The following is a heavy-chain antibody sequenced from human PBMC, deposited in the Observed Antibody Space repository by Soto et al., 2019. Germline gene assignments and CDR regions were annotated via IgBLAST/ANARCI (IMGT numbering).Heavy chain of an antibody. V-gene: IGHV4-34*01. CDR1: GGSFSGYY. CDR3: ARSHHYDFWSGYPNMDV. Sequence: QVQLQQWGAGLLKPSETLSLTCAVYGGSFSGYYWSWIRQPPGKGLEWIGEINHSGSTNYNPSLKSRVTISVDTSKNQFSLKLSSVTAADTAVYYCARSHHYDFWSGYPNMDVWGKGTTVTVSS. CDR2: INHSGST. J-gene: IGHJ6*03. D-gene: IGHD3-3*01.